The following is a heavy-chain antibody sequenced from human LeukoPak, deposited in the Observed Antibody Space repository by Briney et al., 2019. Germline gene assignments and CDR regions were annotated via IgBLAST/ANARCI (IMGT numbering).Heavy chain of an antibody. CDR2: IIPIFGTA. Sequence: SVTVSCKASGGTFSSYAISWVRQAPGQGLEWMGGIIPIFGTANYAQKFQGRVTITADESTSTAYMELSSLRSEDTAVYYCARGGGSRRGWLQSYYFDYWGQGTLVTVSS. CDR1: GGTFSSYA. V-gene: IGHV1-69*13. D-gene: IGHD5-24*01. CDR3: ARGGGSRRGWLQSYYFDY. J-gene: IGHJ4*02.